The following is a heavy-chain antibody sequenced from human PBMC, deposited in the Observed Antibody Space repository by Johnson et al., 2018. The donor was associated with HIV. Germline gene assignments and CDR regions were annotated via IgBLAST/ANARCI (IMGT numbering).Heavy chain of an antibody. J-gene: IGHJ3*01. V-gene: IGHV3-7*05. CDR3: VRQYELYGYAFDL. CDR1: GFTVSSNY. D-gene: IGHD5-18*01. Sequence: VQLVESGGGLVKPGGSLRLSCAASGFTVSSNYMNWVRQAPGERLEWVANIKEDGTEKYYVDPVKGRFTVSRDNAKNSLYLQMNDLRAEDTAVYYCVRQYELYGYAFDLWGQGTVVTVSS. CDR2: IKEDGTEK.